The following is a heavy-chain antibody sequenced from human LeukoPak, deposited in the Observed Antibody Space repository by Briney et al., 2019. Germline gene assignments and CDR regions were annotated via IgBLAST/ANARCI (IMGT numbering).Heavy chain of an antibody. CDR1: GGSISSGGYY. Sequence: SETLSLPCTVSGGSISSGGYYWSWIRQHPGKGLEWIGYIYYSGSTYYNPSLKSRVTISVDTSKNQFSLKLSSVTAADTAVYYCARTNYDSSGYLDYWGQGTVIPVSS. CDR3: ARTNYDSSGYLDY. CDR2: IYYSGST. V-gene: IGHV4-31*03. J-gene: IGHJ4*02. D-gene: IGHD3-22*01.